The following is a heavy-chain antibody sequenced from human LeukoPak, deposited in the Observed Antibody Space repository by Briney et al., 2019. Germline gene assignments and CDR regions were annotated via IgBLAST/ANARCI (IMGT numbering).Heavy chain of an antibody. V-gene: IGHV4-59*01. Sequence: PSETLSLTCAVYGGSFSGYNWNWIRQPPGKGLEWIGYIYYTGNTNYNPSLKSRVTISVDTSKNQFSLKLSSVTAADTAVYYCARDRLQLQSWGQGTPVTVSS. CDR1: GGSFSGYN. CDR2: IYYTGNT. J-gene: IGHJ5*02. D-gene: IGHD1-1*01. CDR3: ARDRLQLQS.